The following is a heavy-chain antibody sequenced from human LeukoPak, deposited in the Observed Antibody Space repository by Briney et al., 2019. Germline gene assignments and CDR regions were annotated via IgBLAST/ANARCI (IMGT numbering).Heavy chain of an antibody. CDR2: IYPGDSDT. V-gene: IGHV5-51*01. Sequence: GESLKISCKGSGYSFTSYWIGWVRQMPGKGLEWMGIIYPGDSDTRYSPSFQGQVTISADESISTAYLQWSSLKASDTAMYYCARTTEYYYDSSGYYYWGQGTLVTVSS. J-gene: IGHJ4*02. CDR1: GYSFTSYW. D-gene: IGHD3-22*01. CDR3: ARTTEYYYDSSGYYY.